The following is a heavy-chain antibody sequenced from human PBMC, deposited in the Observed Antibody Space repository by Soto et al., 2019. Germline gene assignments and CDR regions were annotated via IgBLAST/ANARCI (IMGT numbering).Heavy chain of an antibody. V-gene: IGHV3-23*05. CDR1: GFTFAHYA. CDR3: VTWLSAHFDY. J-gene: IGHJ4*02. D-gene: IGHD6-19*01. Sequence: PGGSLRLSCPAPGFTFAHYAMMWARQAPGRGLEWVSTIDGPTTNTHYIDSVKGRFFISRDNAINTVYLQMNGVRAEDTAVYYCVTWLSAHFDYWGRGTLVTVS. CDR2: IDGPTTNT.